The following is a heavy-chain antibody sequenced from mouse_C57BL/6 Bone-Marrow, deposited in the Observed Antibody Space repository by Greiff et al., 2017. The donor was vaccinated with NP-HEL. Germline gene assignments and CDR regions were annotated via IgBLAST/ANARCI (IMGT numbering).Heavy chain of an antibody. D-gene: IGHD4-1*01. J-gene: IGHJ4*01. CDR2: IDPEDGVT. Sequence: VQLKESGAELVKPGASVKLSCTASGFNIKDYYMHWVKQRTEQGLEWIGRIDPEDGVTKYAPKFQGKATITADTSSNTAYLQLSSLTSEDTAVYYCARLLGAMDYWGQGTSVTVSS. CDR1: GFNIKDYY. V-gene: IGHV14-2*01. CDR3: ARLLGAMDY.